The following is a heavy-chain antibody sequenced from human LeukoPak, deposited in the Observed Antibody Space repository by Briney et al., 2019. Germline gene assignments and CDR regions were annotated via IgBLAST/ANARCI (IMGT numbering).Heavy chain of an antibody. Sequence: GGSLRLSCAASGFTFSTYWMNWVRQAPGKGLEWVANIKQDGSAKFYADSVKGRFTISRDNAKKSLYLQMNSLRAEDTAVYYCARGGSLGYLLNAFDIWGQGTMVTV. J-gene: IGHJ3*02. CDR3: ARGGSLGYLLNAFDI. V-gene: IGHV3-7*04. D-gene: IGHD3-3*01. CDR1: GFTFSTYW. CDR2: IKQDGSAK.